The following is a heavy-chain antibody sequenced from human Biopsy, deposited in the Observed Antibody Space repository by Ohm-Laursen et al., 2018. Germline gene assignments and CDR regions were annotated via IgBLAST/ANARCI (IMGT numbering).Heavy chain of an antibody. CDR2: VSYSGNT. CDR1: GVSISSYF. Sequence: GTLSLTCSVSGVSISSYFWSWIRQPLGKGLEWIGYVSYSGNTKYNPSLKSRVIISADTSKNQFSLKLSSVTATDTAMYYCAAYYYDSSGYFYAFHYWGQGTLVTVSS. V-gene: IGHV4-59*08. J-gene: IGHJ4*02. D-gene: IGHD3-22*01. CDR3: AAYYYDSSGYFYAFHY.